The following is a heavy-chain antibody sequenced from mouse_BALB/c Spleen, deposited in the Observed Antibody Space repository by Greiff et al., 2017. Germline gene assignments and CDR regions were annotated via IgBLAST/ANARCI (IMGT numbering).Heavy chain of an antibody. CDR2: ISDGGSYT. CDR3: ARGRDSFAY. J-gene: IGHJ3*01. D-gene: IGHD3-3*01. Sequence: EVKVVESGGGLVKPGGSLKLSCAASGFTFSDYYMYWVRQTPEKRLEWVATISDGGSYTYYPDSVKGRFTISRDNAKNILYLQMSSLRSEDTAMYYCARGRDSFAYWGQGTLVTVSA. V-gene: IGHV5-4*02. CDR1: GFTFSDYY.